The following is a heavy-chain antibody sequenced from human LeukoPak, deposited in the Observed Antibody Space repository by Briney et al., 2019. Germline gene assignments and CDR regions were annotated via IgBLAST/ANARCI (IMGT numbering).Heavy chain of an antibody. D-gene: IGHD2/OR15-2a*01. V-gene: IGHV5-51*01. J-gene: IGHJ3*02. Sequence: GESLKISCKGSGYSFTNYWIGWVGQMPGKGLEWMGIIYPVDSDTRYSPSFQGQVTISADKSISTAYLQWSSLKASDTAMYYCARRSTTWAFDIWGQGKMVTVSS. CDR1: GYSFTNYW. CDR3: ARRSTTWAFDI. CDR2: IYPVDSDT.